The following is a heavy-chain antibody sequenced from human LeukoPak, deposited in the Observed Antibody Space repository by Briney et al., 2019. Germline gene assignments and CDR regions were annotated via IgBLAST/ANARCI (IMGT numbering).Heavy chain of an antibody. V-gene: IGHV3-74*01. J-gene: IGHJ4*02. D-gene: IGHD3-3*01. Sequence: SGGSLRLSCAASGFNFSSYWMHWVRQAPGKGLVWVSRINSDGSSTSYADSVKGRFTISRANAKNTLYLQMNSLRAEDTAVYYCARGGAYYDLWSGYSFSDYWGQGTLVTVSS. CDR2: INSDGSST. CDR3: ARGGAYYDLWSGYSFSDY. CDR1: GFNFSSYW.